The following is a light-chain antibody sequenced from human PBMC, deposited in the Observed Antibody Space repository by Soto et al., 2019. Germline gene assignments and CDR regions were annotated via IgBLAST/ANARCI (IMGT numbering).Light chain of an antibody. CDR2: DAS. Sequence: EIVLTQSPATLSLSPGETATLSCRASQSVSSYLAWYQQKPGQAPRLLIYDASNRATVIPARFSGSGSGTDFTLSISSLEPEDFAVYYCQQRSNWPITFGQGTRLEIK. J-gene: IGKJ5*01. CDR3: QQRSNWPIT. CDR1: QSVSSY. V-gene: IGKV3-11*01.